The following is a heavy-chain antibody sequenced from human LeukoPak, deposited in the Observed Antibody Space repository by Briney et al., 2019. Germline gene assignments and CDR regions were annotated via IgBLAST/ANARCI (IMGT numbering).Heavy chain of an antibody. V-gene: IGHV3-7*03. CDR3: ARDCGILRIDCGDSLDI. CDR1: GFTFSSYW. CDR2: IKQDGSEK. D-gene: IGHD2-21*01. Sequence: GGSLRLSCAASGFTFSSYWMHWVRQAPGKGLEWVANIKQDGSEKYYVDSVKGRFSISRDNARNSLHLQTNSLRAEDTALYYCARDCGILRIDCGDSLDIWGQGTMVTVSS. J-gene: IGHJ3*02.